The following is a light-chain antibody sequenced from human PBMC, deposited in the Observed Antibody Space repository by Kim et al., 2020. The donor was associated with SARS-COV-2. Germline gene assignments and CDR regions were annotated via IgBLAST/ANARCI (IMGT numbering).Light chain of an antibody. V-gene: IGLV6-57*03. Sequence: VTISSTRSSGSIASNYVQWYQQRPGSAPTTVIYEDNQRPSGVPDRFSGSIDSSSNSASLTISGLKTEDEADYYCQSYDSSNHEVVFSGGTQLTVL. CDR3: QSYDSSNHEVV. CDR2: EDN. CDR1: SGSIASNY. J-gene: IGLJ2*01.